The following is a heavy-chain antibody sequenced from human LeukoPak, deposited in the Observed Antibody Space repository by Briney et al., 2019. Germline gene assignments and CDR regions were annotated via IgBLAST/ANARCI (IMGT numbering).Heavy chain of an antibody. D-gene: IGHD6-13*01. CDR2: IKQDGSER. J-gene: IGHJ4*02. Sequence: TGGSLRLSCAASGFTFSNYWMAWVRQAPGKGLEWVANIKQDGSERYYVDSVKGRFTITRDNAKNTLFLQMNSVRYEDTALYYCATSAAGFDYWGQGALVIVSS. CDR3: ATSAAGFDY. V-gene: IGHV3-7*01. CDR1: GFTFSNYW.